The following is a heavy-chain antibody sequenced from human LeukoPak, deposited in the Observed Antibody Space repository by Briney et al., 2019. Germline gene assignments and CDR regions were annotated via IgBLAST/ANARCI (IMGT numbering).Heavy chain of an antibody. CDR1: GFTFSSYA. V-gene: IGHV3-30*04. CDR2: ISYDGSNK. D-gene: IGHD3/OR15-3a*01. J-gene: IGHJ4*02. Sequence: GGSLRLSCAASGFTFSSYAMHWVRQAPGKGLEWVAVISYDGSNKYYADSVKGRFTISRDNSKNTLYLQMNSLRAEDTAVYYCARLVRYYRTGYYPYYFDYWGQGTLVTVSS. CDR3: ARLVRYYRTGYYPYYFDY.